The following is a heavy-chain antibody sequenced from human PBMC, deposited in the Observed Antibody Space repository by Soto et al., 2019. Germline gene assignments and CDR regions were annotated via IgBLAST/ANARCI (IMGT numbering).Heavy chain of an antibody. CDR2: ISGSGGST. Sequence: PVGSLRLSCASSGFNLSNYVVNWVRQAPGKGLEWVSSISGSGGSTYYADSVKGRVTISRDKSKNTVSLQMNSLRAEDTAIYFCAKTSFDSLFWYFDLWGRGTLDTVSS. CDR1: GFNLSNYV. J-gene: IGHJ2*01. CDR3: AKTSFDSLFWYFDL. V-gene: IGHV3-23*01. D-gene: IGHD3-16*01.